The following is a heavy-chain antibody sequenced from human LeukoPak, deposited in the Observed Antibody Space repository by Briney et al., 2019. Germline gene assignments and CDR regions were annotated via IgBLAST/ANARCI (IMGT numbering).Heavy chain of an antibody. Sequence: GGSLRLSCAASGFTFSDYYMSWIRQAPGKGLEWVSYISSSGRIIYYADSVKGRFTISRDNAKNSLFLQMNSLRAEDTADYYCASVHYYGMEVWGQGTTVTVSS. CDR1: GFTFSDYY. CDR2: ISSSGRII. CDR3: ASVHYYGMEV. V-gene: IGHV3-11*01. D-gene: IGHD2-8*01. J-gene: IGHJ6*02.